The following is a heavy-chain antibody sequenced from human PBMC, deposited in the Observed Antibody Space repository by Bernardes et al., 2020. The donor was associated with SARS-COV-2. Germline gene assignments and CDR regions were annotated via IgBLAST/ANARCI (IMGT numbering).Heavy chain of an antibody. J-gene: IGHJ6*02. V-gene: IGHV3-11*01. CDR1: GFTFSDYY. CDR3: ARDIGYCSSTSCYTFGMDV. CDR2: ISCSGSTI. Sequence: WGSLRLSCSASGFTFSDYYMSWIRQAPGNGLEWVSYISCSGSTIYYAYSVKGRFTISRDNAKNSLYLQMNILRAEDTAVYYCARDIGYCSSTSCYTFGMDVWGQGTTVTVSS. D-gene: IGHD2-2*02.